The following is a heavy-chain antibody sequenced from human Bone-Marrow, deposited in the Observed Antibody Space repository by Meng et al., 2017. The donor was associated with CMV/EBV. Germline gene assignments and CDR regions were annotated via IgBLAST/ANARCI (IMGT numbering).Heavy chain of an antibody. CDR3: ARVHCSSTSCYRSLGNNWVDP. Sequence: DIYCWSWIRQPPGRGLEWIGYIDYTGNTNYNSSLYSRVTISIDTSKNEFSLSLRSVTPADTAVYYCARVHCSSTSCYRSLGNNWVDPWGQGTLVTVSS. CDR2: IDYTGNT. V-gene: IGHV4-61*01. J-gene: IGHJ5*02. D-gene: IGHD2-2*02. CDR1: DIYC.